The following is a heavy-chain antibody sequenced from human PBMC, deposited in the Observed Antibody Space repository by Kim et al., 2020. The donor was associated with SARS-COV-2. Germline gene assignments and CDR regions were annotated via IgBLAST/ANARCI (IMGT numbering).Heavy chain of an antibody. CDR2: IYYSGST. CDR1: GGSISSYY. CDR3: ARGPGKATIFGVVTGDPNYGMDV. J-gene: IGHJ6*02. Sequence: SETLSLTCTVSGGSISSYYWSWIRQPPGKGLEWIGYIYYSGSTNYNPSLKSRVTISVDTSKNQFSLKLSSVTAADTAVYYCARGPGKATIFGVVTGDPNYGMDVWGQGTTVTVSS. V-gene: IGHV4-59*01. D-gene: IGHD3-3*01.